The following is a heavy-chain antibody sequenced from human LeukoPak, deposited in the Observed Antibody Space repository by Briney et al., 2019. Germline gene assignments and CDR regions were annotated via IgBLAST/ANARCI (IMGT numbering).Heavy chain of an antibody. CDR2: IYYSGNT. J-gene: IGHJ4*02. D-gene: IGHD4-17*01. CDR3: ATEREGPYGYLDY. Sequence: SETLSLTCTVSGGSISSSDYYWAWIRQSPGRGLEWIGTIYYSGNTYYNPSLKSRVAISIDTSKNQFSLKLNSVSAADTAVYYCATEREGPYGYLDYWGQGSLVTVSS. V-gene: IGHV4-39*07. CDR1: GGSISSSDYY.